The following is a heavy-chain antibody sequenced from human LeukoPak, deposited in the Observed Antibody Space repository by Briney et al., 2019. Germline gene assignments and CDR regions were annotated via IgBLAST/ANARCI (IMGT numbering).Heavy chain of an antibody. J-gene: IGHJ4*02. CDR1: GFTLNTYD. V-gene: IGHV3-30*18. D-gene: IGHD6-19*01. CDR2: ISYDGRNK. CDR3: ANKGASGWRFDY. Sequence: GGSLRLSCAASGFTLNTYDMHWVRQAPGKGLEWVAVISYDGRNKYYADSVKGRFTISRDNSKNALFLQMNSLRAEDTALYYCANKGASGWRFDYWGQGTLVTVSS.